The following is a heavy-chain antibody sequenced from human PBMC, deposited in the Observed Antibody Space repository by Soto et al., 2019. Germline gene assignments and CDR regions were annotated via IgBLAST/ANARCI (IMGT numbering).Heavy chain of an antibody. CDR2: IYPGDSDT. V-gene: IGHV5-51*01. Sequence: PGESLKISCKGSGYSFTSYLIGWVRQMPGKGLEWMGIIYPGDSDTRYSPSFQGQVTISADKSISTAYLQWSSLKASDTAMYYCARTNNPQHPLDGVDIWGQGTRVVVSS. D-gene: IGHD2-2*01. CDR3: ARTNNPQHPLDGVDI. J-gene: IGHJ3*02. CDR1: GYSFTSYL.